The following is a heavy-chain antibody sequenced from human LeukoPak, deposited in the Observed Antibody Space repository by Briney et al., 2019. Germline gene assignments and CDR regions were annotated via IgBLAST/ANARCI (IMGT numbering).Heavy chain of an antibody. D-gene: IGHD4/OR15-4a*01. CDR1: GYTFTSSA. V-gene: IGHV1-3*01. J-gene: IGHJ4*02. Sequence: GASVKVSCKASGYTFTSSAMHWVRQAPGQRLEWMGWITPGNGNTKYSQKFQGRVTITRDTSASTAYMDLSSLRSEDTAVYYCARGTGAYDYWGQGTLVTVSS. CDR2: ITPGNGNT. CDR3: ARGTGAYDY.